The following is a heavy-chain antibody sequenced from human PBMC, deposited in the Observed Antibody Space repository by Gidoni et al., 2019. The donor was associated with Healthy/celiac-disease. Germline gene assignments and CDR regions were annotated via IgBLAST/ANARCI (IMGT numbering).Heavy chain of an antibody. D-gene: IGHD2-15*01. Sequence: QLVQSGAAVKKPGSSVKFSCKASGGTFRSYAISWVRQPPGQGLEWMGGIIPSFGTANYAQKFQGRVTITADESTSTAYMELSSLRSEDTAVYYCASRKVAATGRYFDYWGQGTLVTVSS. J-gene: IGHJ4*02. V-gene: IGHV1-69*01. CDR1: GGTFRSYA. CDR2: IIPSFGTA. CDR3: ASRKVAATGRYFDY.